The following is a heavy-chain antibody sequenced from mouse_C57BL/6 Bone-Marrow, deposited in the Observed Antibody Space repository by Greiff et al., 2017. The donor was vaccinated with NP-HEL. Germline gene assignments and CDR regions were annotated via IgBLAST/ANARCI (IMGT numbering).Heavy chain of an antibody. CDR2: IYPRDGST. Sequence: VKLVESGPELVKPGASVKLSCKASGYTFTSYDINWVKQRPGQGLEWIGWIYPRDGSTKYNEKFKGKATLTVDTSSSTAYMELHSLTSEDSAVYFCARGWSIDAMDYWGQGTSVTVSS. J-gene: IGHJ4*01. CDR1: GYTFTSYD. D-gene: IGHD2-10*02. V-gene: IGHV1-85*01. CDR3: ARGWSIDAMDY.